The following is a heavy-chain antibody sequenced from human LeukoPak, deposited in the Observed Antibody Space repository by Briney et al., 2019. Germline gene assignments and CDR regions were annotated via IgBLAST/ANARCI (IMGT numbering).Heavy chain of an antibody. J-gene: IGHJ6*03. CDR2: ISGSGGST. Sequence: GGSLRLSRAASGFTFSSYAMSWVRQAPGKGLEWVSAISGSGGSTYYADSVKGRSTISRDNSKNTLYLQMNSLRAEDTAVYYCAKEYDYYYYYMDVWGKGTTVTVSS. CDR3: AKEYDYYYYYMDV. CDR1: GFTFSSYA. V-gene: IGHV3-23*01.